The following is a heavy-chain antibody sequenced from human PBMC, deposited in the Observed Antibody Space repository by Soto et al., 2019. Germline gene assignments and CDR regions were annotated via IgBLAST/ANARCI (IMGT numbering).Heavy chain of an antibody. V-gene: IGHV3-23*01. D-gene: IGHD2-2*01. CDR1: GFTFSSYA. Sequence: GGSLRLSCAASGFTFSSYAMSWVRQAPGKGLEWVSAISGSGGSTYYADSVKGRFTISRDNSKNTLYLQMNSLRAEDTAVYYCSARSHVVVPTRFDYWGQGTLVTVSS. CDR2: ISGSGGST. J-gene: IGHJ4*02. CDR3: SARSHVVVPTRFDY.